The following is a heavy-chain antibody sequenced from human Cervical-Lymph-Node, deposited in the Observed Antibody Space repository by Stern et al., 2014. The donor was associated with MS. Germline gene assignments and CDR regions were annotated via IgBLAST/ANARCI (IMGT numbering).Heavy chain of an antibody. Sequence: EVQLVESGAEVKKPGESLKISCKGSGYSFTSYWIGWVRQMPGQGLEWMGIIYRGDSDTRYTPSFQGRVPIPADKPISPASLQWSSLKASDTAIYYCARQVHGDYSSAFDIWGQGTMVTVSS. V-gene: IGHV5-51*01. CDR2: IYRGDSDT. D-gene: IGHD4-11*01. CDR3: ARQVHGDYSSAFDI. CDR1: GYSFTSYW. J-gene: IGHJ3*02.